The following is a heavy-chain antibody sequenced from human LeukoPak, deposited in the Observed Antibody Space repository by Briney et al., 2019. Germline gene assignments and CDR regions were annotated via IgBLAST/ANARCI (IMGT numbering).Heavy chain of an antibody. Sequence: GGALRLSCTASGFTFCYYGMSWVRQAPGRGLERVGFIRSKAYGGTTEYASSVKGRFTISRDDSKSLAYLQLNSLKTEDTAVYYCTRVYCSSSTCYYGELDYWGQGTLVTVSS. CDR3: TRVYCSSSTCYYGELDY. D-gene: IGHD2-2*01. J-gene: IGHJ4*02. CDR1: GFTFCYYG. V-gene: IGHV3-49*04. CDR2: IRSKAYGGTT.